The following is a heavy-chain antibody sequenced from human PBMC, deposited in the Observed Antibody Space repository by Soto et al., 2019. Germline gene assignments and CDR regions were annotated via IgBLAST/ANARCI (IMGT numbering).Heavy chain of an antibody. CDR1: GFPFDDFA. Sequence: GGSLRLSCTGSGFPFDDFAINWVRQAPGKGLEWVSYISSSGSTIYYADSVKGRFTISRDNAKNSLYLQMNSLRAEDTAVYYCARDRSSSGSYKYYYYYGMDVWGQGTTVTVSS. V-gene: IGHV3-48*03. CDR3: ARDRSSSGSYKYYYYYGMDV. CDR2: ISSSGSTI. J-gene: IGHJ6*02. D-gene: IGHD1-26*01.